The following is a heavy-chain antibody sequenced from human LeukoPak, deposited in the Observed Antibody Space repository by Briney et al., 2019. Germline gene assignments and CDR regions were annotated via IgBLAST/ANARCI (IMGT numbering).Heavy chain of an antibody. D-gene: IGHD2-8*01. Sequence: SVKVSCKASGYTFTGYYMHWVQQAPGQVLEWMGWINPNSGGTNYAQKFQGGVTMTRDTSISTAYMELSRLRSDDTAVYYCARDPFCTNGVCYLFDYWGQGTLVTVSS. CDR1: GYTFTGYY. CDR3: ARDPFCTNGVCYLFDY. CDR2: INPNSGGT. J-gene: IGHJ4*02. V-gene: IGHV1-2*02.